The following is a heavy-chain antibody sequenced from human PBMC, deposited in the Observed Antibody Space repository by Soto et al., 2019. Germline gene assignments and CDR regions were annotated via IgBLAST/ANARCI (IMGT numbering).Heavy chain of an antibody. Sequence: PGGSLRLSCAASGFTFSSYAMSWVRQAPGKGLEWVSAISGSGGSTYYADSVKGRFTISRDNSKNTLYLQMNSLRSEDTAVYYCATHSSGWSYYFDYWGQGTLVTVSS. J-gene: IGHJ4*02. CDR2: ISGSGGST. CDR3: ATHSSGWSYYFDY. V-gene: IGHV3-23*01. CDR1: GFTFSSYA. D-gene: IGHD6-19*01.